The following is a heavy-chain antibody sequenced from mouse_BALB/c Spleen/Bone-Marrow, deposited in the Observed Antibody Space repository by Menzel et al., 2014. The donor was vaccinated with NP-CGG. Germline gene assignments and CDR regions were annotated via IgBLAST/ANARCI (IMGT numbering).Heavy chain of an antibody. CDR2: IYPYNGVS. CDR3: ESRGEYFDV. CDR1: GYSFTGYY. Sequence: VQLQQSGPELVKPGASVKIFCKASGYSFTGYYMHWVKQSHGNSLDWIGYIYPYNGVSSYNQKFKGKATLTVDKSSSTAYMELRSLTSDDSAVYYCESRGEYFDVWGAGTTVTVSS. J-gene: IGHJ1*01. V-gene: IGHV1-31*01.